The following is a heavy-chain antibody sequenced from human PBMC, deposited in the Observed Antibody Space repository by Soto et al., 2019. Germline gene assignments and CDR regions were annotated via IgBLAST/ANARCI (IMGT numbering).Heavy chain of an antibody. J-gene: IGHJ6*02. CDR3: ARAQDYYDSSGDYYYYYGMDG. CDR2: ISSRGSTI. Sequence: GGSLRLSCAASGFTFSSYEMNWVRQAPGTGLAWVSYISSRGSTIYYADSVKGRFTISRDNAKNSLYLQMNSLRAEDTAVYYGARAQDYYDSSGDYYYYYGMDGWGQGTTVTVSS. CDR1: GFTFSSYE. D-gene: IGHD3-22*01. V-gene: IGHV3-48*03.